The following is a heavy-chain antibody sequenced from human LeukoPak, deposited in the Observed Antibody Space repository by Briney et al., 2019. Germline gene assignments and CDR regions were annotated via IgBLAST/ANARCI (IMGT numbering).Heavy chain of an antibody. CDR3: AKDAVADTPQKGHYFDY. CDR1: GFTFSSSD. Sequence: GGSLRLSCAASGFTFSSSDMHWVRQAPGKGLEWVAFIRYDGSNKDYADSVKGRFTISRDNSKNTLYLQINSLRAEDTAVYYCAKDAVADTPQKGHYFDYWGQGTLVTVSS. J-gene: IGHJ4*02. CDR2: IRYDGSNK. V-gene: IGHV3-30*02. D-gene: IGHD6-19*01.